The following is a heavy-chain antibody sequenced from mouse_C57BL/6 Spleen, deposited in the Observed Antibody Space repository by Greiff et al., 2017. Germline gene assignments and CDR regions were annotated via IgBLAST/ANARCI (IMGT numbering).Heavy chain of an antibody. J-gene: IGHJ1*03. D-gene: IGHD1-1*01. CDR1: GYAFSSSW. CDR3: ARWDYGSSYGYFDV. V-gene: IGHV1-82*01. CDR2: IYPGDGDT. Sequence: VQLQQSGPELVKPGASVKISCKASGYAFSSSWMNWVKQRPGKGLEWIGRIYPGDGDTKYNGKFKGKATLTADKSSSTAYMQLSSLTSEDSAVYFCARWDYGSSYGYFDVWGTGTTVTVSS.